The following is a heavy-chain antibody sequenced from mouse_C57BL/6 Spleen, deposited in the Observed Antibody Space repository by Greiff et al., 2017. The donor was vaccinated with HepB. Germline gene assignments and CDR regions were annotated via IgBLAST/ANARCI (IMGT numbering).Heavy chain of an antibody. J-gene: IGHJ2*01. CDR2: ISDGGSYT. D-gene: IGHD2-2*01. CDR1: GFTFSSYA. Sequence: EVNVVESGGGLVKPGGSLKLSCAASGFTFSSYAMSWVRQTPEKRLEWVATISDGGSYTYYPDNVKGRFTISRDNAKNNLYLQMSHLKSEDTAMYYCARDGGEWLRRYFDYWGQGTTLTVSS. CDR3: ARDGGEWLRRYFDY. V-gene: IGHV5-4*01.